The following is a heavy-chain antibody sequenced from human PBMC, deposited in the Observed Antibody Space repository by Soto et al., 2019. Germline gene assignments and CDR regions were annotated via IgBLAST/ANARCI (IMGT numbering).Heavy chain of an antibody. D-gene: IGHD2-15*01. CDR2: IIPIFGTA. Sequence: QVQLVQSGAEVKKPGSSVKVSCKASGGTFSSYAISWVRQAPGQGLEWMGGIIPIFGTANYAQKFQGRVTSTADEAPSAACMGLSGLRSEDTAVYYCARESRYCSGGSCYFLPGIDYWGQGPLVTVSS. CDR1: GGTFSSYA. CDR3: ARESRYCSGGSCYFLPGIDY. J-gene: IGHJ4*02. V-gene: IGHV1-69*12.